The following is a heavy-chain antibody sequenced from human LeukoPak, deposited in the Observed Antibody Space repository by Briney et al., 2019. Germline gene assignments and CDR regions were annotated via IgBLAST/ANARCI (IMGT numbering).Heavy chain of an antibody. CDR3: ARDPGGYSGYGRGYYFDF. D-gene: IGHD5-12*01. Sequence: SGTLSLTCAVSGGSISSSNWWSWVRHPPGKGLEWIGEIYHSGSTNYNPSLKSRVTMSVDKSKKQYSLKLSSVTAADTAVYYCARDPGGYSGYGRGYYFDFWGQGTLVTVSS. CDR2: IYHSGST. J-gene: IGHJ4*02. CDR1: GGSISSSNW. V-gene: IGHV4-4*02.